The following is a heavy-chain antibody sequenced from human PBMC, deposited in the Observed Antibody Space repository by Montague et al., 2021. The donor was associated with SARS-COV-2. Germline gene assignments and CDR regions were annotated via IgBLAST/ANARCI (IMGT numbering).Heavy chain of an antibody. V-gene: IGHV4-4*02. CDR2: IFHSGTI. Sequence: SQTLSLTCRVSGDSISTSTWWTWVRQPPGKGLEWIGEIFHSGTINYNPSLKSRVSISVDKSNNQFSLMLSSLIAADTAVYYCATLSRRTAAGTRDYFGLDVWGQGTTVVVSS. D-gene: IGHD6-13*01. CDR1: GDSISTSTW. J-gene: IGHJ6*02. CDR3: ATLSRRTAAGTRDYFGLDV.